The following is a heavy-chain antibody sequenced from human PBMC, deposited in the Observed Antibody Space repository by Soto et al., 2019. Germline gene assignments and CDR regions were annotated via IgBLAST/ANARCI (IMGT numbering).Heavy chain of an antibody. D-gene: IGHD6-13*01. CDR2: TSGSGGST. J-gene: IGHJ4*02. Sequence: PGGSRRLSCAASGFTFSSYAMSWVRQAPGKGLEWVSATSGSGGSTYYADSEKGRLSISRDNSKNTLYLQMNSLRAEDTAVYDCPKLSAPINNLAAAAPEYWGQGTLVTVSS. CDR1: GFTFSSYA. CDR3: PKLSAPINNLAAAAPEY. V-gene: IGHV3-23*01.